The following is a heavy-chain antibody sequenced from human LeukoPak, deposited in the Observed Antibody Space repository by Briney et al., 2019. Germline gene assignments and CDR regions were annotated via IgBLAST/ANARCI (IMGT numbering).Heavy chain of an antibody. CDR1: GYTFTGYY. D-gene: IGHD6-19*01. V-gene: IGHV1-2*02. CDR2: INPNSGGI. Sequence: GASVKVSCKASGYTFTGYYMHWVRQAPGQGLEWMGWINPNSGGINYAQKFQGRVTMTRDTSISTAYMELSRLRSDDTAVYYCARPSSIAVAGTHFQHWGQGTLVTVSS. CDR3: ARPSSIAVAGTHFQH. J-gene: IGHJ1*01.